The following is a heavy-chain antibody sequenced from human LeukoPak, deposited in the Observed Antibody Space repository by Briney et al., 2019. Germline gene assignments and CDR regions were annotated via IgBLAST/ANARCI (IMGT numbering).Heavy chain of an antibody. J-gene: IGHJ3*02. CDR3: AKDLPPPYYDFWSGYGGAFDI. D-gene: IGHD3-3*01. V-gene: IGHV3-23*01. CDR1: GFTFSSYA. Sequence: QPGGSLRLSCAAFGFTFSSYAMSWVRQAPGKGLEWVSTISGSGGSTYYADSVKGRFTISRDNSKNTLYLQMNSLRAEDTAVYYCAKDLPPPYYDFWSGYGGAFDIWGQGTMVTVSS. CDR2: ISGSGGST.